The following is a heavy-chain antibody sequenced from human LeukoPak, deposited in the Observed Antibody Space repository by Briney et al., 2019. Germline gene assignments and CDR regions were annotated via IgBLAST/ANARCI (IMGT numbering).Heavy chain of an antibody. CDR3: ARDITVTTKSYSCNWFDP. CDR1: GGSISSTSYY. CDR2: IYYSGGT. Sequence: SETLSLTCTVSGGSISSTSYYWGWIRQPPGKGLEWIGSIYYSGGTYYNPSLKSRVTISVDTSKNQFSLKLSSVTAADTAVYYCARDITVTTKSYSCNWFDPWGQGTLVTVSS. D-gene: IGHD4-17*01. V-gene: IGHV4-39*07. J-gene: IGHJ5*02.